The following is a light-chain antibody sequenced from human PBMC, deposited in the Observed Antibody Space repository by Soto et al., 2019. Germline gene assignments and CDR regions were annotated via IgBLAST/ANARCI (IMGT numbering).Light chain of an antibody. J-gene: IGKJ4*01. V-gene: IGKV3-15*01. Sequence: VMTQSPAGLSVSPGERATLCCRASQTVSSNLAWYQQKLGQAPRLLIYGASTRATGVPDRFSGSGSGRDFTLTISSLQSEDFAVYYCQQYNNWPLTFGGGTKV. CDR1: QTVSSN. CDR3: QQYNNWPLT. CDR2: GAS.